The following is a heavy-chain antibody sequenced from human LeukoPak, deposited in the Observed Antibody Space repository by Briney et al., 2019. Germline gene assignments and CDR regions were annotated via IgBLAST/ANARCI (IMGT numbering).Heavy chain of an antibody. CDR2: IIPILGIA. CDR1: GGTFSSYA. CDR3: ARDRRYYDSSGYPQTKFDY. D-gene: IGHD3-22*01. V-gene: IGHV1-69*04. J-gene: IGHJ4*02. Sequence: GSSAKVSCKASGGTFSSYAISWVRQAPGQGLEWMGRIIPILGIANYAQKFQGRVTITADKSTSTAYVELSSLRSEDTAVYYCARDRRYYDSSGYPQTKFDYWGQGTLVTVSS.